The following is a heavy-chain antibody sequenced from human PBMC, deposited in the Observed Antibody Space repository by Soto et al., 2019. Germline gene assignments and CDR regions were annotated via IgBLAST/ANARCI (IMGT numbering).Heavy chain of an antibody. CDR2: IYPGDSDT. V-gene: IGHV5-51*01. CDR3: ARLLWSGYSWYFDY. Sequence: GESLKISCKGSGYSFTSYWIGWVCQMPGKGLEWMGIIYPGDSDTRYSPYFQGQVTISADKSISTAYLQWSSLKATDTAMYYCARLLWSGYSWYFDYWGQGTLVTVSS. CDR1: GYSFTSYW. J-gene: IGHJ4*02. D-gene: IGHD3-3*01.